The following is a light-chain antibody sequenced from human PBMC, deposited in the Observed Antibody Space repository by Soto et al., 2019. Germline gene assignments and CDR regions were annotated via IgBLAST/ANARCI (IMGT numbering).Light chain of an antibody. V-gene: IGKV3-20*01. CDR1: QSVSSY. Sequence: PGERATLSCRASQSVSSYLAWYQQKPGQAPRLLIYDASNRATGIPARFSGSGSGTDFTLTISRLEPEDFALYYCQHYGRSPITFGQGTRLEIK. CDR3: QHYGRSPIT. J-gene: IGKJ5*01. CDR2: DAS.